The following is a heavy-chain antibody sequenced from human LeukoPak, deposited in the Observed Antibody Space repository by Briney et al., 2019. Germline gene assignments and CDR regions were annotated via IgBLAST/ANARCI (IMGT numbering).Heavy chain of an antibody. V-gene: IGHV4-30-4*08. CDR1: GGSINSYY. Sequence: TLSLTCTVSGGSINSYYWSWIRQPPGKGREWIGYIYYSGSTYYNPSLKSRVTISVDTSKNQFSLKLSSVTAADTAVYYCARDAYYYGSGTFDPWGQGTLVTVSS. CDR3: ARDAYYYGSGTFDP. CDR2: IYYSGST. J-gene: IGHJ5*02. D-gene: IGHD3-10*01.